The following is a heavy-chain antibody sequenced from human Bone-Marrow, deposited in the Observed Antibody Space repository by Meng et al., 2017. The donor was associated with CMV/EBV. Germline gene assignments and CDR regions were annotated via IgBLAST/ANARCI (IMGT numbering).Heavy chain of an antibody. J-gene: IGHJ6*02. V-gene: IGHV1-3*02. Sequence: ASVKVSCKTSGYTFTSYAMYWVRQAPGQRLEWMGWSNAGNGNTKYSQEFQGRVTMTRDTSTSTVYMELSSLRSEDTAVYYCARELDTTGTVSPLNVWGQGTTVTVSS. CDR1: GYTFTSYA. CDR2: SNAGNGNT. CDR3: ARELDTTGTVSPLNV. D-gene: IGHD1-1*01.